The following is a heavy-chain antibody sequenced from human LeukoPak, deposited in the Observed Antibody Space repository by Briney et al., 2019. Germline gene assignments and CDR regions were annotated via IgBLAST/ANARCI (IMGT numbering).Heavy chain of an antibody. J-gene: IGHJ5*02. D-gene: IGHD4-17*01. CDR1: GFTFSSYG. CDR3: AKEGTYGDYSRWFDP. CDR2: ISYDGSNK. Sequence: GGSLRLSCAASGFTFSSYGMLWVRQAPGKGLEWVAVISYDGSNKYYADSVKGRFTISRDNSKNTLYLQMNSLKAEDTAVYYCAKEGTYGDYSRWFDPWGQGTLVTVSS. V-gene: IGHV3-30*18.